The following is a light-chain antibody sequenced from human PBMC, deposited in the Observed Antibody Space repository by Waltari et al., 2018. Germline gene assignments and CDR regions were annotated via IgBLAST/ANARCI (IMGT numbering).Light chain of an antibody. J-gene: IGKJ5*01. Sequence: EIVLTQSPVTLSLAPGERATLSCWASQSCGSSLAWYQQKPGQAPRLLMYDASNRATGVPARFNGSGSGTDFTLTIISLQSEDSAVYYCQQRSNWPPITFGQGTRLEIK. CDR1: QSCGSS. CDR3: QQRSNWPPIT. CDR2: DAS. V-gene: IGKV3-11*01.